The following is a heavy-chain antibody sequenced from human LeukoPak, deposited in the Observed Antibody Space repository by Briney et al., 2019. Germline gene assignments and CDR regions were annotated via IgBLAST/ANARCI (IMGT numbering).Heavy chain of an antibody. D-gene: IGHD4-17*01. CDR1: GGSISSGDYY. CDR3: ARGTTVTNLDY. J-gene: IGHJ4*02. Sequence: SETLSLTCTVSGGSISSGDYYWSWIRQPPGKGLEWIGYIYYSGSTYYNPSLKSRVTISVDTSKNQFSLKLSSVTAADTAAYYCARGTTVTNLDYWGQGTLVTVSS. CDR2: IYYSGST. V-gene: IGHV4-30-4*01.